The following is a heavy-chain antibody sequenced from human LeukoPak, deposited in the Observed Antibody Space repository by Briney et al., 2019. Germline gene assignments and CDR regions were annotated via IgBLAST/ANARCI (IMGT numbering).Heavy chain of an antibody. Sequence: GASVKVSCKASGGTFSSYAISWVRQAPGKGLEWMGGIIPIFGTANYAQKFQGRVTITADESTSTAYMELSSLRSEDTAVYYCARDGPAYCSGGSCYSGYWGQGTLVTVSS. CDR2: IIPIFGTA. J-gene: IGHJ4*02. V-gene: IGHV1-69*13. D-gene: IGHD2-15*01. CDR1: GGTFSSYA. CDR3: ARDGPAYCSGGSCYSGY.